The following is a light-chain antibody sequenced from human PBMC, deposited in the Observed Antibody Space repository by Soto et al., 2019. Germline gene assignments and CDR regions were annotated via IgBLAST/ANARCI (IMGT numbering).Light chain of an antibody. V-gene: IGKV1-5*01. CDR2: DAS. CDR3: QQYDKWPPT. CDR1: QSISSW. Sequence: IQMTQSPSTLSASVGDRVTITCRASQSISSWLAWYQQKPGKAPKLLIYDASSLESGVPVRFSGSGSGTEFTLTISSLQSEDFAVYYCQQYDKWPPTFGQGTKVDIK. J-gene: IGKJ1*01.